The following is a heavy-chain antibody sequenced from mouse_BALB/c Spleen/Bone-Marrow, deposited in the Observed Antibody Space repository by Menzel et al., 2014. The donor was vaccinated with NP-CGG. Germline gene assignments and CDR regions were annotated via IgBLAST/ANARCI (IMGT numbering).Heavy chain of an antibody. Sequence: DVMLVESGGGLVQPGGSRKLSCVASGFTFSSXGXHWVXQAPXXGLEWVAXISSGRSTIYYADTVKGRFTISRDNPKNTLFLQMTSLRSEDTAMYYCARGGNFAWFAYWGQGTLVTVSA. J-gene: IGHJ3*01. V-gene: IGHV5-17*02. CDR1: GFTFSSXG. D-gene: IGHD2-1*01. CDR3: ARGGNFAWFAY. CDR2: ISSGRSTI.